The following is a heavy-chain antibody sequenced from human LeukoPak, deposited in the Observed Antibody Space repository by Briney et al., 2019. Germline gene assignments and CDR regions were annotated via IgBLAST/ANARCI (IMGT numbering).Heavy chain of an antibody. Sequence: PSETLSLTCTVSGGSISSYYWSWIRQPPGKGLEWIGYIYYSGSTNYNPSLKSRVTISVDTSKNQFSLKLSSVTAAGTAVYYCAGLTVTTSYDAFDIWGQGTLVTVSS. D-gene: IGHD4-17*01. CDR3: AGLTVTTSYDAFDI. CDR2: IYYSGST. CDR1: GGSISSYY. J-gene: IGHJ3*02. V-gene: IGHV4-59*01.